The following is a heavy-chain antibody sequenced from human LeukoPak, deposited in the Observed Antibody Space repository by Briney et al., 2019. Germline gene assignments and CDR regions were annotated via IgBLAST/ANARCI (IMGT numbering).Heavy chain of an antibody. V-gene: IGHV4-59*05. J-gene: IGHJ4*02. CDR3: AITIVVVTASRESYFDY. Sequence: PGGSLRLSCAASGFTFSSYAMSWVRQAPGKGLEWIGSIYYSGSTYYNPSLKSRVTISVDTSKNQFSLKLSSVTAADTAVYYCAITIVVVTASRESYFDYWGQGTLVTVSS. CDR2: IYYSGST. CDR1: GFTFSSYA. D-gene: IGHD2-21*02.